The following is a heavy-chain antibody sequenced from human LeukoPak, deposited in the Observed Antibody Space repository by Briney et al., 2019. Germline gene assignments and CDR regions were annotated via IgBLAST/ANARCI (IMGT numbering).Heavy chain of an antibody. CDR2: ISPSGGST. CDR3: ARDREPAPVEMATIGPMGY. D-gene: IGHD5-24*01. Sequence: GASVKVSCKAFGYTFTSNYMHWVRQAPGQGPEWMGVISPSGGSTTYAQKFQGRVTLTRDMSTSTDYLELSSLRSEDTAVYYCARDREPAPVEMATIGPMGYWGQGTLVTVSS. CDR1: GYTFTSNY. J-gene: IGHJ4*02. V-gene: IGHV1-46*01.